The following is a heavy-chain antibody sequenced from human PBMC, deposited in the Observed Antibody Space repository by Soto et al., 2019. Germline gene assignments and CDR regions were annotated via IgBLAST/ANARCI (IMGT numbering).Heavy chain of an antibody. CDR1: GGTFSSYA. Sequence: ASVKVSCKASGGTFSSYAISWVRQAPGQGLEWMGGIIPIFGTANYAQKFQGRVTITADESTSTAYMELSSLRSEDTAVYYCAASGREYHQRPDAFDIWGQGTMVTVSS. J-gene: IGHJ3*02. CDR2: IIPIFGTA. V-gene: IGHV1-69*13. CDR3: AASGREYHQRPDAFDI. D-gene: IGHD2-2*01.